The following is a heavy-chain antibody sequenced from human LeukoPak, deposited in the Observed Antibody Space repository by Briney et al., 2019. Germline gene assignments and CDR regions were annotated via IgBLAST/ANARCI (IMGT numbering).Heavy chain of an antibody. D-gene: IGHD5-24*01. J-gene: IGHJ3*02. CDR2: ISSSSSYI. CDR3: ARDNPRWNPHAFDI. V-gene: IGHV3-21*01. CDR1: GFTFSSYS. Sequence: GGSLRLSCAASGFTFSSYSMNWVRQAPGKGLEWVSSISSSSSYIYYADSVKGRFTISRDNAKNSLYLQMNSLRAEDTAVYYYARDNPRWNPHAFDIWGQGTMVTVSS.